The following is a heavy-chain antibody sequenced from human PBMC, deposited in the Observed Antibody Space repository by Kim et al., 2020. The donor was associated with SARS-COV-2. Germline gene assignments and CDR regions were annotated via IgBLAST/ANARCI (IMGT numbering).Heavy chain of an antibody. CDR3: ASQNEGGDFDY. CDR2: IYYSGST. CDR1: GGSISSYY. V-gene: IGHV4-59*08. Sequence: ETLSLTCTVSGGSISSYYWSWIRQPPGKGLEWIGYIYYSGSTNYNPSLKSRVTISVDTSKNQFSLKLSSVTAADTAVYYCASQNEGGDFDYWGQGTLVTVSS. D-gene: IGHD1-1*01. J-gene: IGHJ4*02.